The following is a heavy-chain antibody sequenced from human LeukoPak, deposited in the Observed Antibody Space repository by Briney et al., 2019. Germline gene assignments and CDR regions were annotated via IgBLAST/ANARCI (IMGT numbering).Heavy chain of an antibody. J-gene: IGHJ4*02. V-gene: IGHV4-59*08. CDR3: ARSGYCSGGSCYATGLFHY. CDR1: GGSISSYY. D-gene: IGHD2-15*01. CDR2: IYYSGST. Sequence: ASETLSLTCTVSGGSISSYYWSWIRQPAGKGLEWIAYIYYSGSTTYNPSLKSRVTISLDTSKNQFSLKLSSVTAADTAVYYCARSGYCSGGSCYATGLFHYWGQGTPVTVSS.